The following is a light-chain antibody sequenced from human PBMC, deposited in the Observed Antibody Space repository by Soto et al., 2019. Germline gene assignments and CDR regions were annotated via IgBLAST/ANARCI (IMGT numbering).Light chain of an antibody. Sequence: DIQLTQSPPTLSASVGDRVTITCRASQSVSDWLAWYQQKSGRAPKLLIYKASNLQSGVPSRFSGSGSGTEFTLTISSLQPDDFATYYCQHYYNYWTFGQGTKVDIK. CDR2: KAS. J-gene: IGKJ1*01. CDR1: QSVSDW. V-gene: IGKV1-5*03. CDR3: QHYYNYWT.